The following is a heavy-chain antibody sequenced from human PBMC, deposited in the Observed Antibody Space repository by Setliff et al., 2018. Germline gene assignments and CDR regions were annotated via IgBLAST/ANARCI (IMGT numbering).Heavy chain of an antibody. V-gene: IGHV3-30*02. CDR1: GFAFSTYG. Sequence: PGGSLRLSCAASGFAFSTYGIHWVRHTPGKGLEWVAYIRYGGSKKDYADYVRGRFTISRDDSKNTVSLQMSSLRAEDTAVYYCAKEIQPRRGPVYDSSGLAFDYWGQGTLVTV. CDR3: AKEIQPRRGPVYDSSGLAFDY. D-gene: IGHD3-22*01. CDR2: IRYGGSKK. J-gene: IGHJ4*01.